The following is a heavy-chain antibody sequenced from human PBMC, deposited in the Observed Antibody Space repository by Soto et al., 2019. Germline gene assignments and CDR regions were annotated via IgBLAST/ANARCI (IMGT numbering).Heavy chain of an antibody. CDR1: GFSLSTSGMC. CDR3: ARIREYYDSSGYYYDGSHFDY. J-gene: IGHJ4*02. D-gene: IGHD3-22*01. V-gene: IGHV2-70*01. CDR2: IDWDDDK. Sequence: ESGPTLVNPTQTLTLTCTFSGFSLSTSGMCVSWIRQPPGKALEWLALIDWDDDKYYSTSLKTRLTISKDTSKNQVVLTMTNMDPVDTATYYCARIREYYDSSGYYYDGSHFDYWGQGTLVTVSS.